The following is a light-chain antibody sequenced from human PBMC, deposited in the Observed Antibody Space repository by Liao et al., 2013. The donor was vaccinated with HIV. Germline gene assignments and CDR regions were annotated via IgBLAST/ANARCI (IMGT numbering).Light chain of an antibody. CDR2: QDS. CDR3: VRRSVGRDDDYVV. Sequence: SYELTQPPSVSVSPGQTASITCSGDKLGDKYACWYQQKPGQSPVLVIYQDSKRPSGIPERFSGSNSGNTATLTISGTQAMDEADYSSVRRSVGRDDDYVVFGGGTKLTVL. V-gene: IGLV3-1*01. CDR1: KLGDKY. J-gene: IGLJ2*01.